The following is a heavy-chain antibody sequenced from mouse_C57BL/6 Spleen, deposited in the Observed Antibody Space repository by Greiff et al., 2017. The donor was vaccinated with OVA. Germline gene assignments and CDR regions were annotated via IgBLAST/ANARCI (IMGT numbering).Heavy chain of an antibody. CDR1: GYTFTSYW. Sequence: QVQLQQPGAELVMPGASVKLSCKASGYTFTSYWMHWVKQRPGQGLEWIGEIDPSDSYTNYNQKFKGKSTLTVDESSSTAYMQLSSLTSEDSAVYYCARKLTGTWWYFDVWGTGTTVTVSS. V-gene: IGHV1-69*01. D-gene: IGHD4-1*01. CDR2: IDPSDSYT. CDR3: ARKLTGTWWYFDV. J-gene: IGHJ1*03.